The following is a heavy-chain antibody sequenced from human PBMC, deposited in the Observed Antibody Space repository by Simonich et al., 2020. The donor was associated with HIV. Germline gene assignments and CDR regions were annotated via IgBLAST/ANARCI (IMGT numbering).Heavy chain of an antibody. CDR2: INHSGNT. CDR3: ARRHWSGWYYFDY. V-gene: IGHV4-34*01. D-gene: IGHD6-19*01. J-gene: IGHJ4*02. Sequence: QVQLQQWGAGLLKHSETLSLTCAVYGGSFSGYYWSWIRQPPGKGLEWIGEINHSGNTNDNPSLTSRVTISVDTSKNQFSLKLSSVTAADTALYYCARRHWSGWYYFDYWGQGTLVTVSS. CDR1: GGSFSGYY.